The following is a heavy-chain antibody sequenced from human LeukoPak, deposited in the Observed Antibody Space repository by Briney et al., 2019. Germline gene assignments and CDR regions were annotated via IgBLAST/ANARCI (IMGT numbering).Heavy chain of an antibody. CDR2: MNPNSGNL. Sequence: ASVKVSCKASGGTFSSYAINWVRQATGQGLEWMGYMNPNSGNLGYAQKFQGRVTITTDSSTSTAYMELSSLRSEDTAVYYCAREGLDYWGQGTLVTVSS. CDR1: GGTFSSYA. J-gene: IGHJ4*02. V-gene: IGHV1-8*03. CDR3: AREGLDY.